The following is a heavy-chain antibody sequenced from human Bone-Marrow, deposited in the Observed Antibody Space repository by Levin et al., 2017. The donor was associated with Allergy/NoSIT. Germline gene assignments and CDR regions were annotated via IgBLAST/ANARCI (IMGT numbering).Heavy chain of an antibody. D-gene: IGHD5-12*01. CDR2: INPVNGNT. Sequence: ASVKVSCKASGYSFTHYAIHWVRQAPGQRLEWMGWINPVNGNTKYSQNFQGRVTITKDTSASTVYVELSNLRSEDTAVYYCAREVIPRGSSRQWLPLDWFDPWGQGTLVTVSS. CDR1: GYSFTHYA. CDR3: AREVIPRGSSRQWLPLDWFDP. V-gene: IGHV1-3*01. J-gene: IGHJ5*02.